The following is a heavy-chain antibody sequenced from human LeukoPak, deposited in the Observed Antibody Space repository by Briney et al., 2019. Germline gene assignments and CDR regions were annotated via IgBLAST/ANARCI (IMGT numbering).Heavy chain of an antibody. CDR2: IWYDGSNK. D-gene: IGHD3-16*02. Sequence: GGSLRLSCAASGFIFSSSGMHWVRQAPGKGLEWVAVIWYDGSNKYYADSVKGRFTISRDNSKSTLFLQMNSLRAEDTAVYYCARDISLGELALYAYWGQGTLVTASS. J-gene: IGHJ4*02. V-gene: IGHV3-33*01. CDR3: ARDISLGELALYAY. CDR1: GFIFSSSG.